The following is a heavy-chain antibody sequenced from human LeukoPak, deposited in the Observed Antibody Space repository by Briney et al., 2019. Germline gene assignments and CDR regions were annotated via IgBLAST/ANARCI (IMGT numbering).Heavy chain of an antibody. V-gene: IGHV3-7*01. D-gene: IGHD3-22*01. CDR1: GYSFSSYW. Sequence: GESLKISCKGSGYSFSSYWMSWVRQAPGKGLEWVANIKQDGSEKYYVDSVKGRFTISRDNAKNSLYLQMNSLRAEDTAVYYCARAGDSSGPFDIWGQGTMVTVSS. CDR2: IKQDGSEK. J-gene: IGHJ3*02. CDR3: ARAGDSSGPFDI.